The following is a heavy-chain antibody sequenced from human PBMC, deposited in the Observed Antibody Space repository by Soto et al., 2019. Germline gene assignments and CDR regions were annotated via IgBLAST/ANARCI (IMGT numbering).Heavy chain of an antibody. CDR2: IYYSGST. J-gene: IGHJ6*02. V-gene: IGHV4-59*01. CDR1: GGSISSYY. D-gene: IGHD1-1*01. CDR3: ARDKVTTPLYYYCGMDV. Sequence: QVQLQESGPGLVKPSETLSLTCTVSGGSISSYYWSWIRQPPGKGLEWIGYIYYSGSTNYNPSLKRRVTISVDTSKNQFSLKLSSVTAADTAVYYCARDKVTTPLYYYCGMDVWGQGTTVTVSS.